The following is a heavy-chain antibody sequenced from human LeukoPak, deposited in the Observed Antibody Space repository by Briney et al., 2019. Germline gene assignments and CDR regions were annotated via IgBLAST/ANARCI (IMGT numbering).Heavy chain of an antibody. D-gene: IGHD5-18*01. CDR1: GYSFTSYW. V-gene: IGHV5-51*01. Sequence: PGESLKISCKGSGYSFTSYWIGWVRQMPGKGLEWMGILYPRDSDTRYSPSFQGQVTISADKSISTAYLQWSSLKASDTAMYYCARLGMAYSHPNYYYYYYMDVWGKGTTVTVSS. J-gene: IGHJ6*03. CDR3: ARLGMAYSHPNYYYYYYMDV. CDR2: LYPRDSDT.